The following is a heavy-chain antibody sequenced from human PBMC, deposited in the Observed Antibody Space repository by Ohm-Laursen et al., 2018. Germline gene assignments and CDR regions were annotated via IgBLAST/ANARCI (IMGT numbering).Heavy chain of an antibody. CDR2: IWYDGSNE. CDR3: AKDLRWLQKVFDY. Sequence: SLRLSCAASGFTFSSYGMHWVRQAPGKGLEWVAVIWYDGSNEYYADSVKGRFTISRDNSKNTLYLQMDSLRAEDTAVYYCAKDLRWLQKVFDYWGQGTLVTVSS. D-gene: IGHD5-24*01. V-gene: IGHV3-33*06. CDR1: GFTFSSYG. J-gene: IGHJ4*02.